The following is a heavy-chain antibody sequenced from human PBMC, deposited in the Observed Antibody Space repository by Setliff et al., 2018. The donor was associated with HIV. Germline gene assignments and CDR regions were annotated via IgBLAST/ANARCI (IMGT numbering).Heavy chain of an antibody. Sequence: LSLTCAVSGGSISSGNWWSWVRQPPGKRLEWIGEIYHSGITNYNPSLKSRVTISVDKSKSQFSLKLSSVTAADTAVYYCASTTYYYDSSGYNSWPLFDYWGQGTLVTVSS. CDR2: IYHSGIT. CDR3: ASTTYYYDSSGYNSWPLFDY. V-gene: IGHV4-4*02. D-gene: IGHD3-22*01. J-gene: IGHJ4*02. CDR1: GGSISSGNW.